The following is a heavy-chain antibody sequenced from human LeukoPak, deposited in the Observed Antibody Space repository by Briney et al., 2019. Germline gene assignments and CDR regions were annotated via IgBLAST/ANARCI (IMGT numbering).Heavy chain of an antibody. J-gene: IGHJ4*02. D-gene: IGHD1-1*01. CDR2: IYSGGST. V-gene: IGHV3-53*01. CDR1: GFTVSSNH. CDR3: ARGPAGYN. Sequence: SGGSLRLSCAASGFTVSSNHMSWVRQAPGKGLEWVSVIYSGGSTDYADSAKGRFTISRDNLKNTLYLQMNSLRAEDTAVYYCARGPAGYNWGQGTLVTFSS.